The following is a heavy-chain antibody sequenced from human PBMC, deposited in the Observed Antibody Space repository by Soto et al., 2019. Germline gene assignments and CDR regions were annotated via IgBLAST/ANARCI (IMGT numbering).Heavy chain of an antibody. CDR2: ISYDGSNK. V-gene: IGHV3-30*18. D-gene: IGHD6-13*01. Sequence: EGSLRLSCAASGFTFSSYGMHWVRHAPGKGLEWVAVISYDGSNKYYADSVKGRFTISRDNSKNTLYLQMNSLRAEDTAAYYCAKDQEQQLPIYYYYYAMDVWGQGTTVTVS. J-gene: IGHJ6*02. CDR1: GFTFSSYG. CDR3: AKDQEQQLPIYYYYYAMDV.